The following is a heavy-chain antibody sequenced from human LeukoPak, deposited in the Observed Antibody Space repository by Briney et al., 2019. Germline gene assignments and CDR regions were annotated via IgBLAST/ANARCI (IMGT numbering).Heavy chain of an antibody. D-gene: IGHD1-26*01. J-gene: IGHJ3*02. V-gene: IGHV4-4*08. CDR1: GGSISSFY. CDR3: AREGGFHSPAGI. Sequence: SSETLSLTCTVSGGSISSFYWSWIRQSPGKGLEWIGYISYTGNTNYNPSLKSRVTISADTSKNQFSLKLSSVTAADTAVYYCAREGGFHSPAGIWGQGTMVTVSS. CDR2: ISYTGNT.